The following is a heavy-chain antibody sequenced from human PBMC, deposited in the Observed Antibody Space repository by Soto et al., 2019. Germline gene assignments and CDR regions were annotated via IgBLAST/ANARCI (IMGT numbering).Heavy chain of an antibody. Sequence: QVQLVQSGAEVKKPGASVKVSCRASGYTFTSYAIHWVRQAPGQRLEWMGWINTADDNKKFSQSRVTLTRDTSASIVYMDLSSLRSEDTAVYYCARGSSWSYFDYWGQGTLVTVSS. CDR3: ARGSSWSYFDY. CDR1: GYTFTSYA. J-gene: IGHJ4*02. V-gene: IGHV1-3*04. CDR2: INTADDNK. D-gene: IGHD6-13*01.